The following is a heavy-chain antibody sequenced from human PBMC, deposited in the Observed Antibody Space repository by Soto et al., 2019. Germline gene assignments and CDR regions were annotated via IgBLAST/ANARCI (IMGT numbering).Heavy chain of an antibody. CDR1: GFTFSSYG. Sequence: PXESLRLSCAASGFTFSSYGMHWVRQAPGKGLEWVAVISYDGSNKYYADSVKGRFTISRDNSKNTLYLQMNSLRAEDTAVYYCAKDSELGYPTYWYFDLCGRGTLVTVSS. J-gene: IGHJ2*01. D-gene: IGHD5-12*01. CDR2: ISYDGSNK. V-gene: IGHV3-30*18. CDR3: AKDSELGYPTYWYFDL.